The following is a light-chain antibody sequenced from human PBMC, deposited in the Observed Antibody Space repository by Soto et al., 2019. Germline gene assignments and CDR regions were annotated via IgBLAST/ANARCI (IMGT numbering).Light chain of an antibody. J-gene: IGKJ1*01. CDR1: PSVSSSY. V-gene: IGKV3-20*01. Sequence: EIVLTQSPGTLSLSPGERATLSCRASPSVSSSYLAWYQQKPGQAPRLLIYGASSRATGIPDMFSGSGAGKDFTIAISRLEPEDFAVYYCQQYGSSAWTFGQGTKVEIK. CDR2: GAS. CDR3: QQYGSSAWT.